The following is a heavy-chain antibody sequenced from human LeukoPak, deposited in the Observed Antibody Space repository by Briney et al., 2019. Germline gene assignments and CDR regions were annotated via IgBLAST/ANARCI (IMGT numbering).Heavy chain of an antibody. V-gene: IGHV3-48*01. CDR1: GFTFNTYT. J-gene: IGHJ4*02. Sequence: GGSLRLSCAASGFTFNTYTMNWVRQAPGKGLEWVSYISGSSGIIDYADSVKGRFTIFRDNSKNTVYLQMNSLRVEDTAVYYCAKSLYGGCDYWGQGTVVTVSS. D-gene: IGHD3-16*02. CDR2: ISGSSGII. CDR3: AKSLYGGCDY.